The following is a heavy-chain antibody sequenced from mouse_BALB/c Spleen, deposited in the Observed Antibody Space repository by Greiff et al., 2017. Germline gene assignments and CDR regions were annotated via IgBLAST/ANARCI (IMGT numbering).Heavy chain of an antibody. CDR2: ISSGGST. J-gene: IGHJ4*01. Sequence: EVMLVESGGGLVKPGGSLKLSCAASGFTFSSYAMSWVRQTPEKRLEWVASISSGGSTYYPDSVKGRFTISRDNARNILYLQMSSLRSEDTAMYYCARGLEHYYAMDYWGQGTSVTVSS. V-gene: IGHV5-6-5*01. CDR3: ARGLEHYYAMDY. CDR1: GFTFSSYA.